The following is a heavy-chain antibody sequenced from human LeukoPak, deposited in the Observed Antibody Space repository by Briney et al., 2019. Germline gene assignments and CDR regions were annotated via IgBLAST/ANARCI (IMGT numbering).Heavy chain of an antibody. D-gene: IGHD6-19*01. Sequence: SETLSLTCAVYGGSFSGYYWSWIRQPPGKGLEWIGEINHSGSTYYNPSLKSRVTISVDTSKNQFSLKLSSVTAADTAVYYCARANSGWSINFDYWDQGTLVTVSS. CDR1: GGSFSGYY. CDR3: ARANSGWSINFDY. CDR2: INHSGST. J-gene: IGHJ4*02. V-gene: IGHV4-34*01.